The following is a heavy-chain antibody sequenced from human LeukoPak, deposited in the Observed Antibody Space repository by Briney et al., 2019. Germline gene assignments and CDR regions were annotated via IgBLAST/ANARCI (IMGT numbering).Heavy chain of an antibody. Sequence: GGSLRLSCAASGFPFNYYYMTWVRHTPAKGLEWVANIKQDGSETFYLASVRGRFTISRDNAKNSLYLQMNSLRAEDTAVYYCARDPPDHWGQGTLVTVSS. CDR2: IKQDGSET. CDR3: ARDPPDH. CDR1: GFPFNYYY. V-gene: IGHV3-7*01. J-gene: IGHJ4*02.